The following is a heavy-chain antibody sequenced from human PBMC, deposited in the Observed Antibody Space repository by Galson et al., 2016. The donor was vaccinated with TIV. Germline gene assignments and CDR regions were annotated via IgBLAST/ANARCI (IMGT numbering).Heavy chain of an antibody. V-gene: IGHV3-23*01. CDR2: ITANGDHA. J-gene: IGHJ4*02. CDR3: ANWGGLAS. CDR1: GFTFSEYI. Sequence: SLRLSCAASGFTFSEYILNWVRQPPGKGLEWVSSITANGDHAFYTDSVKGRFTIFRDISNNMLYLQMNSLRAEDTAVYYCANWGGLASWGQGTLVTVSS. D-gene: IGHD3-16*01.